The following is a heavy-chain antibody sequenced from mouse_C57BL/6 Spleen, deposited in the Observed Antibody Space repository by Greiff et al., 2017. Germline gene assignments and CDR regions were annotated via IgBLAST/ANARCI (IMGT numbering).Heavy chain of an antibody. J-gene: IGHJ1*03. D-gene: IGHD2-2*01. Sequence: EVLLVESGGGLVKPGGSLKLSCAASGFTFSSYTMSWVRQTPEKRLEWVATISGGGGNTYYPDSVKGRFTISRDNAKNTRYLQMGSLRSEDTAVYYCARHGGDDHYWYFDVWGTGTTVTVSA. V-gene: IGHV5-9*01. CDR1: GFTFSSYT. CDR2: ISGGGGNT. CDR3: ARHGGDDHYWYFDV.